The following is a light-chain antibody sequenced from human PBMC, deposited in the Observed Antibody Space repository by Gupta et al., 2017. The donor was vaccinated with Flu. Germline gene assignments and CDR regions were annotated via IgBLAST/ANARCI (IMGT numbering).Light chain of an antibody. CDR1: QSVGNY. J-gene: IGKJ2*01. V-gene: IGKV3-11*01. Sequence: EIVLTQFPVTLSLSPGERAVLSCRASQSVGNYLAWYQQRPGQAPRLLMIDASKRAAGIPARFIGSGSWSDFTLTSATLETEDFAVYYCRQRTDLPMYTFGQGTKLEIK. CDR2: DAS. CDR3: RQRTDLPMYT.